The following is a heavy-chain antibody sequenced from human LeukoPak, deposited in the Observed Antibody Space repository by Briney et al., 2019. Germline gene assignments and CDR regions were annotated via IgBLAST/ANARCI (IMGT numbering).Heavy chain of an antibody. CDR2: IIPILGIA. Sequence: ASVKVSCKASGGTFSSYAISWVRQAPGQGLEWMGRIIPILGIANYAQKFQGRVTITADKSTSTAYMELSSLRSEDTAVYYCARDGRHPTGSAGAFDIWGQGTMVTVSS. J-gene: IGHJ3*02. D-gene: IGHD7-27*01. V-gene: IGHV1-69*04. CDR3: ARDGRHPTGSAGAFDI. CDR1: GGTFSSYA.